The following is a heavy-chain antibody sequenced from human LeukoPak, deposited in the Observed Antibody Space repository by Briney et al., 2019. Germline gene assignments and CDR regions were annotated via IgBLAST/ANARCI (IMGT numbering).Heavy chain of an antibody. Sequence: PGRSLRLSCAASGFTLSSYGMHWVRQAPGKGLEWVAVIWYDGSNKYYADSVKGRFTISRDNSKNTLYLQMNSLRAEDTAVYYCARVAKLMAYYYGMDVWGQGTTVTVSS. V-gene: IGHV3-33*01. D-gene: IGHD2-8*01. CDR2: IWYDGSNK. J-gene: IGHJ6*02. CDR1: GFTLSSYG. CDR3: ARVAKLMAYYYGMDV.